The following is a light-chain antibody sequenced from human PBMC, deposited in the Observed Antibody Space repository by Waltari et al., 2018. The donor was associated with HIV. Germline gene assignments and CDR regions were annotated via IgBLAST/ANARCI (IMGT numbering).Light chain of an antibody. CDR1: QGVSITY. V-gene: IGKV3-20*01. Sequence: EIVLPQSPETLFLSLGERATLSCRASQGVSITYLAWYQQRPGQPPRLLIYGAFNRASGIPDRFSGSGSGTDFTLTIDRVEPEDFAVYYCQQFGASHWTFGQGTKVE. J-gene: IGKJ1*01. CDR3: QQFGASHWT. CDR2: GAF.